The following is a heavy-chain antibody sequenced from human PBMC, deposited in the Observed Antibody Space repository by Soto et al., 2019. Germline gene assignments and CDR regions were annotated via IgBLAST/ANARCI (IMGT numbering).Heavy chain of an antibody. D-gene: IGHD6-13*01. CDR1: GYTFTSYY. CDR3: ARDRKGGGYSSPRGVYYFDY. CDR2: INPSGGST. V-gene: IGHV1-46*01. Sequence: ASVKVSCKASGYTFTSYYMHWVRQAPGQGLEWMGIINPSGGSTSYAQKFQGRVTMTRDTSTSTVYMELSSLRSEDTAVYYCARDRKGGGYSSPRGVYYFDYWGQGTLVTVSS. J-gene: IGHJ4*02.